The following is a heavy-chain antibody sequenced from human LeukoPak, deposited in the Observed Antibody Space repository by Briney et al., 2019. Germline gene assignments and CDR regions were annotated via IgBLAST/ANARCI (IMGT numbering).Heavy chain of an antibody. D-gene: IGHD2-21*02. V-gene: IGHV4-38-2*02. CDR1: GYSISSGYY. CDR3: ARVGTDGVSPFDY. CDR2: IYHSGST. J-gene: IGHJ4*02. Sequence: SETLSLTCTVSGYSISSGYYWGWIRQPPGKGLEWIGSIYHSGSTYYNPSLKSRVTISVDTSKNQFSLKLSSVTAADTAVYYCARVGTDGVSPFDYWGQGTLVTVSS.